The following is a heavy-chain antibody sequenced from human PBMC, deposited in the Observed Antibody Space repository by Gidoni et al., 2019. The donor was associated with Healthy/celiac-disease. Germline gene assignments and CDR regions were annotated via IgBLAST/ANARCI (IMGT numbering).Heavy chain of an antibody. J-gene: IGHJ4*02. D-gene: IGHD4-17*01. CDR1: GYSISSGYY. CDR2: IYHSGST. CDR3: ARRVTTRAQYHFDY. Sequence: AVSGYSISSGYYWGWIRQPPGKGLEWIGSIYHSGSTYYNPSLKSRVTISVDTSKNQFTLKLSSVTAADTAVYYCARRVTTRAQYHFDYWGQGTLVTVSS. V-gene: IGHV4-38-2*01.